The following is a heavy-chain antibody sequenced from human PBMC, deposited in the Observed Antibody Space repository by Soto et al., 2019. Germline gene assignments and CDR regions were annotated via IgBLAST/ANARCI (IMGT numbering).Heavy chain of an antibody. Sequence: SETLSLTCAVYGGSFSGYYWSWIRQPPGKGLEWIGQITHSGSTNYNPSLKSRVTISVDKSKNHFSLKLTSVTAADTAVYYCATSQKGYNWNYFDHWGQGALVT. J-gene: IGHJ4*02. CDR1: GGSFSGYY. CDR3: ATSQKGYNWNYFDH. V-gene: IGHV4-34*01. CDR2: ITHSGST. D-gene: IGHD1-20*01.